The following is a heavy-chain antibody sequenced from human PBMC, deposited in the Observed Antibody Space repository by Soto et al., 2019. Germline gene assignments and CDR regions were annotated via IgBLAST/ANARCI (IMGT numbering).Heavy chain of an antibody. CDR1: GFTFSSYG. D-gene: IGHD4-4*01. Sequence: GGSLRLSCAASGFTFSSYGMHWVRQAPGKGLEWVAVILYDGSLKYYTDSVKGRFTISRDNSKNTLYLQMSSLRAEDTAVYYCAKGGNDYNHYVFPSFDYWGQGTLVTVSS. CDR3: AKGGNDYNHYVFPSFDY. J-gene: IGHJ4*02. CDR2: ILYDGSLK. V-gene: IGHV3-30*18.